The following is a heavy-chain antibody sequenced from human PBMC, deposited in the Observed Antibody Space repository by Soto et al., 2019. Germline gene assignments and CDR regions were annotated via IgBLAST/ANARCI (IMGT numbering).Heavy chain of an antibody. D-gene: IGHD7-27*01. V-gene: IGHV3-11*05. CDR2: ISSSSSYT. CDR3: ARDGGTGVDAFDI. Sequence: QVQLVESGGGLVKPGGSLRLSCAASGFTFSDYYMSWIRQAPGKGLEWVSFISSSSSYTNYADSVKGRFTISRDNAKNSLYLQMNSLRAEDTAVYYCARDGGTGVDAFDIWGQGTMVTVSS. J-gene: IGHJ3*02. CDR1: GFTFSDYY.